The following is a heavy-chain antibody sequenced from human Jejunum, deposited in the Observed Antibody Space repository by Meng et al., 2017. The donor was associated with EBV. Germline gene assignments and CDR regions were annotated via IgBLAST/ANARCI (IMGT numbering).Heavy chain of an antibody. CDR1: GFTFTPDA. CDR3: AKLVRD. D-gene: IGHD2/OR15-2a*01. CDR2: ITGSGGST. J-gene: IGHJ4*02. V-gene: IGHV3-23*01. Sequence: GQLLGCGGGLVPPGGSLRLSCAASGFTFTPDAMSWVRQAPGKGLEWVSVITGSGGSTYYADSVKGRFTISRDSSKNTLYLQMNSLRAEDTAVYYCAKLVRDWGQGTLVTVSS.